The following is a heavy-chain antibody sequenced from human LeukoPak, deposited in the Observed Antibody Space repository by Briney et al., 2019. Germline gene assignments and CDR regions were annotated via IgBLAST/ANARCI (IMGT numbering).Heavy chain of an antibody. CDR1: GGSISSGGYY. CDR2: IYYSGST. D-gene: IGHD2-2*01. CDR3: ARGTVRYYYMDV. V-gene: IGHV4-31*03. Sequence: SETLSLNCPVSGGSISSGGYYWSWIRQHPGKGLEWIGYIYYSGSTYYNPSLKSRVTISVDTSKNQFSLKLSSVTAADTAVYYCARGTVRYYYMDVWGKGTTVTVSS. J-gene: IGHJ6*03.